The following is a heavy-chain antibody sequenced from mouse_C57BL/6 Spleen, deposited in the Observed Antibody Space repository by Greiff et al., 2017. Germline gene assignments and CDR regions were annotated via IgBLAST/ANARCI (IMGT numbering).Heavy chain of an antibody. CDR2: IDPSDSYT. CDR1: GYTFTSYW. V-gene: IGHV1-50*01. J-gene: IGHJ4*01. Sequence: QVQLKQPGAELVKPGASVKLSCKAPGYTFTSYWMQWVKQRPGQGLEWIGEIDPSDSYTNYNQKFKGKATLTVDTSSSTAYMQLSSLTSEDSAVYYCARHGITTVVATDAMDYWGQGTSVTVSS. CDR3: ARHGITTVVATDAMDY. D-gene: IGHD1-1*01.